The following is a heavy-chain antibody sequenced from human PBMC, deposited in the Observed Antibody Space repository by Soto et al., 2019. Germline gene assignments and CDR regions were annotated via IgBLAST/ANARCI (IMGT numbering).Heavy chain of an antibody. CDR1: GFTVSSNY. Sequence: EVQLVESGGGLVQPGGSLRLSCAASGFTVSSNYMSWVRQAPGKGLEWVSVIYSGGSTYYADSVKGRFTISRDNSKNTLYLQMNSLRAEDTAVYYCATERYCSSTSCHPRRPYFDYWGQGTLVTVSS. D-gene: IGHD2-2*01. CDR3: ATERYCSSTSCHPRRPYFDY. J-gene: IGHJ4*02. CDR2: IYSGGST. V-gene: IGHV3-66*01.